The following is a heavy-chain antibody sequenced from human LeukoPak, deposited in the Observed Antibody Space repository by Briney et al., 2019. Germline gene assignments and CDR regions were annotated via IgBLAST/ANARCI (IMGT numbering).Heavy chain of an antibody. CDR2: IYHSGST. CDR3: ARGDYGDGYNFSYFDY. J-gene: IGHJ4*02. CDR1: GGSISSSNW. D-gene: IGHD5-24*01. V-gene: IGHV4-4*02. Sequence: SETLSLTCAVSGGSISSSNWWSWVRQPPGKGLEWIGEIYHSGSTNYNPSLKSRVTISVDKSKNQFSLKLSSVTAADTAVYYCARGDYGDGYNFSYFDYWGQGTLVTVSS.